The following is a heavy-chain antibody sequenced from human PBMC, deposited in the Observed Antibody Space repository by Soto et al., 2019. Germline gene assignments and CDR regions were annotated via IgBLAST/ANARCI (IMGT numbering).Heavy chain of an antibody. D-gene: IGHD3-22*01. CDR1: GYTFTSYG. CDR2: ISAYNGNT. J-gene: IGHJ3*02. CDR3: ARDRDWYYYDSSGYLGAFDI. V-gene: IGHV1-18*01. Sequence: ASVKVSCKASGYTFTSYGISWVRQAPGQGLEWMGWISAYNGNTNYAQKLQGRVTMTTDTSTSTAYMELRSLRSDDTAVYYCARDRDWYYYDSSGYLGAFDIWSQGTMVTVSS.